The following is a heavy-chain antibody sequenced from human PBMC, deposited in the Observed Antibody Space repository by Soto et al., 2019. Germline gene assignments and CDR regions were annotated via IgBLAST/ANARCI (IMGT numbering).Heavy chain of an antibody. CDR2: IIPILGIA. J-gene: IGHJ3*02. CDR1: GGTFSSYT. D-gene: IGHD6-19*01. V-gene: IGHV1-69*02. CDR3: ALAVAPEAFDI. Sequence: GASVKVSCKASGGTFSSYTISWVRQAPGQGLEWMGRIIPILGIANYAQKFQGRVTITADKSTSTAYMELSSLRSEDTAVYYCALAVAPEAFDIWGQGTMVTVSS.